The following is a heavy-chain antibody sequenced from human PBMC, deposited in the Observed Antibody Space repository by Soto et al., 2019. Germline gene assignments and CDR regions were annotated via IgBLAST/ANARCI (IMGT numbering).Heavy chain of an antibody. CDR2: ISSSGGYT. J-gene: IGHJ6*02. Sequence: QVQLEESGGGLVEPGGSLRLSCAASGFRVSDNYMTWIRQAPGKGLEWVSYISSSGGYTNYAGSGKGRFTISKDNAKNALALQMDSLTGEDTAVYFCARSPGRMQALRYVLGLDVWGQGTTVTVSS. V-gene: IGHV3-11*06. D-gene: IGHD1-1*01. CDR3: ARSPGRMQALRYVLGLDV. CDR1: GFRVSDNY.